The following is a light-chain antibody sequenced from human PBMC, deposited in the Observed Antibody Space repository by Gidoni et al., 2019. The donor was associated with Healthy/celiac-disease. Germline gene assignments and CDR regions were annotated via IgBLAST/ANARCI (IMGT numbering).Light chain of an antibody. Sequence: SYALTQPPSVSVSLGQMARITCSGEALPKKYAYWYQKKPGQLQVLVIYKDRERPSGIPERFSGSSSGTRVTLTISGVQAEDEADYYCLSADSSGTYGVFGGGTKLTVL. V-gene: IGLV3-16*01. CDR2: KDR. CDR3: LSADSSGTYGV. J-gene: IGLJ3*02. CDR1: ALPKKY.